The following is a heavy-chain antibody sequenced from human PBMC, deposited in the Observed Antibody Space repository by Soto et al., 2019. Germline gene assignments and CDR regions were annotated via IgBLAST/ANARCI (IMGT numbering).Heavy chain of an antibody. V-gene: IGHV1-69*13. D-gene: IGHD3-22*01. CDR3: ARDQKEVYYDSSGYDSGDAFDI. CDR2: IIPIFGTA. Sequence: SVKVACKASGGTFTSYTISWVRQAPGQGLEWMGGIIPIFGTANYAQKFQGRVTITADESTSTAYMELSSLRSEDTAVYYCARDQKEVYYDSSGYDSGDAFDIWGQGNPGHRL. J-gene: IGHJ3*02. CDR1: GGTFTSYT.